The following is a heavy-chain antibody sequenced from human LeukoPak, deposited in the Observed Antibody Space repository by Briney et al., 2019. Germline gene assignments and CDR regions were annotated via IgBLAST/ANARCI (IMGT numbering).Heavy chain of an antibody. V-gene: IGHV3-23*01. CDR3: AKSAGVATIYFDC. CDR2: IGSDYDR. J-gene: IGHJ4*02. D-gene: IGHD5-12*01. CDR1: GIAFGSYA. Sequence: GGSLRLSCTASGIAFGSYAMAWVRQAPGKGLEGVAAIGSDYDRVHEDSVKGRFTISRDNSKSTLYLQMDNLRPEDTAVYFCAKSAGVATIYFDCWGQGALVTVSS.